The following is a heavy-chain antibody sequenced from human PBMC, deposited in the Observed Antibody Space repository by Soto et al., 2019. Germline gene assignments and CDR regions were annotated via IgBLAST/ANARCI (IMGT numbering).Heavy chain of an antibody. CDR3: AKYSTKYQQADAFDI. Sequence: PGGSLRLSCAASGLTFSSYAMSWVRQAPGKGLEWVSAISGSGGSTYYADSVKGRFTISRDNSKNTLYLQMNSLRAEDTAVYYCAKYSTKYQQADAFDIWGQGTMVTVSS. CDR1: GLTFSSYA. V-gene: IGHV3-23*01. J-gene: IGHJ3*02. D-gene: IGHD2-2*01. CDR2: ISGSGGST.